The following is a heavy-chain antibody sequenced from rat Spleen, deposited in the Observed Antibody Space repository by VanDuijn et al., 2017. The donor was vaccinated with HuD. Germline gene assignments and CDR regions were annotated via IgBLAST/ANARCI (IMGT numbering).Heavy chain of an antibody. CDR1: GYSIASSY. CDR3: VRSGTGWELRYFDH. V-gene: IGHV3-1*01. D-gene: IGHD5-1*01. Sequence: EVPLQESGPGLVKPSQSLSLTCSVTGYSIASSYRWTWIRKFPGSRLAWMGFITYSGGISYNPSLKSRISITRDISRNQFFLQLNSVTTEDTATYYCVRSGTGWELRYFDHWGQGVMVTVSS. J-gene: IGHJ2*01. CDR2: ITYSGGI.